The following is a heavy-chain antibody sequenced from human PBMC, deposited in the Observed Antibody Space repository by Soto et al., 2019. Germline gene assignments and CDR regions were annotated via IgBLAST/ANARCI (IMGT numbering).Heavy chain of an antibody. D-gene: IGHD3-3*01. CDR1: GCTFSGPA. V-gene: IGHV3-73*01. J-gene: IGHJ6*02. CDR3: TRTNYDFWSGYSRYYYGMDV. CDR2: IRSKANSYAT. Sequence: GGSLRLSCAASGCTFSGPARHWVRQASGKGLEWVGRIRSKANSYATAYAASVKGRFTISRDDSKNTAYLQMNSLKTEDTAVYYCTRTNYDFWSGYSRYYYGMDVWGQGTTVTVSS.